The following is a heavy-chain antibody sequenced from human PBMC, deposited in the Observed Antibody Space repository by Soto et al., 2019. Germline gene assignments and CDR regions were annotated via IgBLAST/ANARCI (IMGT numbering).Heavy chain of an antibody. J-gene: IGHJ4*02. CDR3: ARVRREGGYNFY. CDR1: GGSVSSGSYY. Sequence: SETLSLTCTVSGGSVSSGSYYWSWIRQPPGKGLEWIGYIYYSGSTNYNPSLKSRVTISVDTSKNQFSLKLSSVTAADTAVYYCARVRREGGYNFYWGQGTLVTVSS. D-gene: IGHD5-12*01. CDR2: IYYSGST. V-gene: IGHV4-61*01.